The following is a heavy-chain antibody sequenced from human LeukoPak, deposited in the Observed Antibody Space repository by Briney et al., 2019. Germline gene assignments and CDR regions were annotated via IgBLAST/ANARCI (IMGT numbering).Heavy chain of an antibody. V-gene: IGHV3-23*01. CDR2: ITGSGSTT. D-gene: IGHD4-17*01. CDR3: AKRYGDHGYYYYMDV. CDR1: GFTFSSYS. J-gene: IGHJ6*03. Sequence: PGGSLRLSCAASGFTFSSYSMNWVRQAPGKGLEWVSGITGSGSTTYYADSVKGRFTIFRDNSKNTLYLQMNSLGAEDTAVYYCAKRYGDHGYYYYMDVWGKGTTVTVSS.